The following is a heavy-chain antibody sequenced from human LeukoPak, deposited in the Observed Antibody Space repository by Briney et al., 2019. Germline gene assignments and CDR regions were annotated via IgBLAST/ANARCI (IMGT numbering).Heavy chain of an antibody. V-gene: IGHV4-4*09. J-gene: IGHJ4*02. D-gene: IGHD6-19*01. CDR3: FQTTGWPGLDY. CDR1: GAPISRFY. CDR2: IYNGVPT. Sequence: PSETLSLICTASGAPISRFYWNWVRQPPGKGMEWIGNIYNGVPTFFNPSLKSRVTLSVDTSKTQFSLQLASVTAADPAVYYCFQTTGWPGLDYWGKGIRVSVSS.